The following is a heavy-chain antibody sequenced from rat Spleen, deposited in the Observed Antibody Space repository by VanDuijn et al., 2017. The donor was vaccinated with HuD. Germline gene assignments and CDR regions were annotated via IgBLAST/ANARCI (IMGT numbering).Heavy chain of an antibody. J-gene: IGHJ2*01. Sequence: QVQLKESGPGLVQPSQTLSLTCPASVLSLNRDYVSWVSQPPGKGLEWMGVMWTGGSTAYNSLLKSRLSISRDISKSQVFLKMNSLQTEDTATYYGARDAGILRYWGQGVMVTVSS. D-gene: IGHD1-6*01. CDR2: MWTGGST. CDR3: ARDAGILRY. V-gene: IGHV2-43*01. CDR1: VLSLNRDY.